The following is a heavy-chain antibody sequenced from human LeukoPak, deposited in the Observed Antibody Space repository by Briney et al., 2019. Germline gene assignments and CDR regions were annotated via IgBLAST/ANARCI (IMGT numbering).Heavy chain of an antibody. CDR2: IRSKAYGGTT. D-gene: IGHD6-13*01. V-gene: IGHV3-49*04. J-gene: IGHJ4*02. Sequence: GGSLSLSCTASGFTLGDYAMSWVRQAPGKGLEWVGFIRSKAYGGTTEYAASVKGRFTISRDDSKSIAYLQMNSLKTEDTAVYYCNRDTSSSWYTNDYWGQGTLVTVSS. CDR3: NRDTSSSWYTNDY. CDR1: GFTLGDYA.